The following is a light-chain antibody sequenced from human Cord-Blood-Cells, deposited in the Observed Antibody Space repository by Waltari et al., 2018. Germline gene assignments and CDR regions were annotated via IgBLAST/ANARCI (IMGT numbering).Light chain of an antibody. CDR3: QQRSNWPLT. V-gene: IGKV3-11*01. CDR2: DAS. J-gene: IGKJ4*01. Sequence: VLPQSPATLSLSPGEVATPPCRASQSVSSYLAWYQQKPGQAPRLLIYDASNRATGIPARFSGSGSGTDFTLTISSLEPEDFAVYYCQQRSNWPLTFCGGTKVEIK. CDR1: QSVSSY.